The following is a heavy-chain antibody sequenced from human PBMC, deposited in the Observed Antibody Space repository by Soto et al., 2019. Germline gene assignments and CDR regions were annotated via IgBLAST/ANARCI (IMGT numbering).Heavy chain of an antibody. D-gene: IGHD2-15*01. J-gene: IGHJ6*03. Sequence: EVQLVESGGGLVQPGGSLRLSCAASGFTFSSYSMNWVRQAPGKGLEWVSYISSSSSTIYYADSVKGRFTISRDNAKNSLYLQMNSLRAEDTAVYYCARRGHCSGGSCYTDYYYYYYMDVWGKGTTVTVSS. CDR2: ISSSSSTI. CDR3: ARRGHCSGGSCYTDYYYYYYMDV. V-gene: IGHV3-48*01. CDR1: GFTFSSYS.